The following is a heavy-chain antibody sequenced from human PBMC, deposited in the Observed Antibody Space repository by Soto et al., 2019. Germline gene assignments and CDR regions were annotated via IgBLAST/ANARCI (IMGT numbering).Heavy chain of an antibody. Sequence: SETLSLTCTVSGGSISSGGYYWSWIRQHPGKGLECIGYIYYSGSTYYNPSLKSRVTISVDTSKNQFSLKLSSVTAADTAVYYCARSYYDFWSGYYNYYYYMDVWGKGTTVTVSS. J-gene: IGHJ6*03. CDR1: GGSISSGGYY. CDR3: ARSYYDFWSGYYNYYYYMDV. V-gene: IGHV4-31*03. D-gene: IGHD3-3*01. CDR2: IYYSGST.